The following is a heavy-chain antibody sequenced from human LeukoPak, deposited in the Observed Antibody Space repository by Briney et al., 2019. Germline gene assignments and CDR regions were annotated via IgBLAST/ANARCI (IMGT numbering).Heavy chain of an antibody. V-gene: IGHV3-23*01. J-gene: IGHJ6*02. CDR3: ARDDLESIAAAAKGYYYGMDV. D-gene: IGHD6-13*01. Sequence: GGSLRLSCAASGFTFSSYSMNWVRQAPGKGLEWVSTISGSGGSTYYADSVKGRFTISRDNSKNTLYLQMNSLRAEDTAVYYCARDDLESIAAAAKGYYYGMDVWGQGTTVTVSS. CDR2: ISGSGGST. CDR1: GFTFSSYS.